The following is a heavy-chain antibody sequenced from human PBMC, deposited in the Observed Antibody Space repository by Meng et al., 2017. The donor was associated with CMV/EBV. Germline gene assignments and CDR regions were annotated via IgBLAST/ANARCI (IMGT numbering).Heavy chain of an antibody. CDR2: IYTSGST. J-gene: IGHJ2*01. CDR3: AKSSEQNWNYGGWYFDL. V-gene: IGHV4-4*07. Sequence: PGLVNPSEPLLLTCTGSGVSISSYYWSWIRQPAGKGLEWIGRIYTSGSTNYNPSLKSRVTMSVDTSKNQFSLKLSSVTAADTAVYYCAKSSEQNWNYGGWYFDLWGRGTLVTVSS. D-gene: IGHD1-7*01. CDR1: GVSISSYY.